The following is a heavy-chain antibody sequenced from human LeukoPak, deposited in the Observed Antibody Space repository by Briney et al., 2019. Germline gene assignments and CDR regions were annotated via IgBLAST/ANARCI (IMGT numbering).Heavy chain of an antibody. D-gene: IGHD6-19*01. Sequence: GASVKVSCKASGYTFTGYYMHWVRQAPGQGLEWMGIINPSGGSTSYAQKFQGRVTMTRDTSTSTVYMELSSLRSENTAVYYCARDLRLAGEGVGAFDIWGQGTMVTVSS. V-gene: IGHV1-46*01. CDR3: ARDLRLAGEGVGAFDI. CDR2: INPSGGST. J-gene: IGHJ3*02. CDR1: GYTFTGYY.